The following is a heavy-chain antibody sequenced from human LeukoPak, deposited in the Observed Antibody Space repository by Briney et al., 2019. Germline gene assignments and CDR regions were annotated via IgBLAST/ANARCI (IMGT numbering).Heavy chain of an antibody. CDR2: IYTSGST. CDR3: ARLRSAAGIRWFDP. D-gene: IGHD6-13*01. J-gene: IGHJ5*02. CDR1: GGSISSYY. V-gene: IGHV4-4*07. Sequence: PSETLSLTCTVSGGSISSYYWSWIRQPAGKGLEWIGRIYTSGSTNYNPSLKSRVTMSVDTSKNQFSLKLSSVTAADTAVYYCARLRSAAGIRWFDPWGQGTWSPSPQ.